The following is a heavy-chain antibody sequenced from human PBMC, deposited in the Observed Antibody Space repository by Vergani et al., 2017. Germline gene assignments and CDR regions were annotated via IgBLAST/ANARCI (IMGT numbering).Heavy chain of an antibody. J-gene: IGHJ5*02. CDR2: IYYSGST. Sequence: QVQLQESGPGLVKPPGTLSLTCAVSGGSISGTNWWSWVRQSPGKGLEWIASIYYSGSTYYNPSLKSRVTISVDTSKNQFSLKLSSVTAADTAVYFCARHSTVEWLVKLGWIDPWGQGILVTVSS. CDR3: ARHSTVEWLVKLGWIDP. D-gene: IGHD6-19*01. V-gene: IGHV4-4*01. CDR1: GGSISGTNW.